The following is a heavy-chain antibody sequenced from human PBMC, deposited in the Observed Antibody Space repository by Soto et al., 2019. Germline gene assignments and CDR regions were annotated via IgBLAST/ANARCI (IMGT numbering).Heavy chain of an antibody. Sequence: SETLSLTCTVSGGSISSGGYYWSCIRQHPGKGMEWIGYIYYSGRHYYKPSLESRVTISVDTYKNKFYLKLRYVTAADKAVYYCARGRSGSYYTTYWGQGTLVTVSS. J-gene: IGHJ4*02. CDR3: ARGRSGSYYTTY. V-gene: IGHV4-31*03. CDR1: GGSISSGGYY. CDR2: IYYSGRH. D-gene: IGHD1-26*01.